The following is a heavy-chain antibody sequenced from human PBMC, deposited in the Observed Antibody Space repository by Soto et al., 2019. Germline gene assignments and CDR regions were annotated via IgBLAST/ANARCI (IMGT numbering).Heavy chain of an antibody. Sequence: GASVKVSCKASGYTFTSYAMHWVRQAPGQRLEWMGWINAGNGNTKYSQKFQGRVTITRDTSASTAYMELSSLRSEDTAVYYCAREPPMVRGVHLDYWGQGTLVTVSS. D-gene: IGHD3-10*01. CDR2: INAGNGNT. CDR1: GYTFTSYA. CDR3: AREPPMVRGVHLDY. J-gene: IGHJ4*02. V-gene: IGHV1-3*01.